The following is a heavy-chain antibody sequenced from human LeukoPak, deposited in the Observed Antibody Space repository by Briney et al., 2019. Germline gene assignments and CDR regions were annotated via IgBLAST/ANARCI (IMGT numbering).Heavy chain of an antibody. CDR2: IIPIFGTA. CDR1: GGTFSSYA. J-gene: IGHJ4*02. D-gene: IGHD3-3*01. Sequence: SVKVSCKASGGTFSSYAISWVRQAPGQGLEWMGRIIPIFGTANYAQKFQGRVTITTDESTSTAYMELNSLRSEDTAVYYCARASDKYDHYFDYWGQGTLVTVSS. V-gene: IGHV1-69*05. CDR3: ARASDKYDHYFDY.